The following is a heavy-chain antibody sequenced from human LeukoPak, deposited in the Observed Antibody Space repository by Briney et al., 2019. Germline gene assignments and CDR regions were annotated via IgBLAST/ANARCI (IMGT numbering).Heavy chain of an antibody. J-gene: IGHJ6*04. Sequence: GGSLRLSCAASGFTFSSYAMHWVRQAPGKGLEWVAVISYDGSNKYYADSVMGRFTISRDNSKNTLYLQMNSLRAEDTAVYYCAGAMGEDYYYGMDVWGKGTTVTVSS. CDR3: AGAMGEDYYYGMDV. V-gene: IGHV3-30*04. CDR2: ISYDGSNK. D-gene: IGHD2-21*01. CDR1: GFTFSSYA.